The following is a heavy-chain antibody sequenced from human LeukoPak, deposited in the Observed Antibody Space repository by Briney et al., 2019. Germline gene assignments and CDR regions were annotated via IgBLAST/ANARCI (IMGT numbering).Heavy chain of an antibody. Sequence: GASVKVSCKTSGYTFTSYYMHWVRQAPGQGLEWMGWVNPTSGGTNYAQKFQGRVTMTRDTSISTAYMELSRLRSDDTAVYYCARDRIAVAGPDYWGRGTLVTVSS. CDR1: GYTFTSYY. J-gene: IGHJ4*02. D-gene: IGHD6-19*01. CDR2: VNPTSGGT. V-gene: IGHV1-2*02. CDR3: ARDRIAVAGPDY.